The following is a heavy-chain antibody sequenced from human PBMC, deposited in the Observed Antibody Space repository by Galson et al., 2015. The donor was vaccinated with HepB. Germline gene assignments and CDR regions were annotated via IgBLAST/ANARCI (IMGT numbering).Heavy chain of an antibody. CDR1: GYSFTSYW. CDR2: IYPGDSDT. Sequence: QSGAEVKKPGESLKISCKGSGYSFTSYWIGWVRQMPGKGLEWMGIIYPGDSDTRYSPSFQGQVTISADKSISTAYLQWSSLKASDTAMYYCARLRMAARLTLYYFDYWGQGTLVTVSS. CDR3: ARLRMAARLTLYYFDY. J-gene: IGHJ4*02. D-gene: IGHD6-6*01. V-gene: IGHV5-51*03.